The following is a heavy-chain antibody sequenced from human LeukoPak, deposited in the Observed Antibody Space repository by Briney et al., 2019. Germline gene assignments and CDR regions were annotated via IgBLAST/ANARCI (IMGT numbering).Heavy chain of an antibody. J-gene: IGHJ4*02. CDR1: GGSFSGYY. D-gene: IGHD5-24*01. CDR2: INHSGST. CDR3: ARGQLWATSRDGYNCPAY. Sequence: PSETLSLTCAVYGGSFSGYYWSWIRQPPGKGLEWIGEINHSGSTNYNPSLKSRVTISVDTSKNQFSLKLSSVTAADTAVYYCARGQLWATSRDGYNCPAYWGQGTLVTVSS. V-gene: IGHV4-34*01.